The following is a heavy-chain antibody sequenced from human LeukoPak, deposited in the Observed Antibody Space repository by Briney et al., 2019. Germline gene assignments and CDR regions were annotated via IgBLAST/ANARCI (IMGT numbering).Heavy chain of an antibody. D-gene: IGHD2-2*01. CDR2: MNPKSGNT. CDR1: GYTFTNYD. CDR3: ARGGELLWYYYYYYYMDV. V-gene: IGHV1-8*01. J-gene: IGHJ6*03. Sequence: ASVKVSCTASGYTFTNYDINWVRQATGQGLEWMGWMNPKSGNTGCAQKLQGRVTMTRNNSISTAYMELSSLRSEDTAVYYCARGGELLWYYYYYYYMDVWGKGTTVTVSS.